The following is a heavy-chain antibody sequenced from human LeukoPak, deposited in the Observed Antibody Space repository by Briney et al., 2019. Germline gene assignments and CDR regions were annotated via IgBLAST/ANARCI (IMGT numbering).Heavy chain of an antibody. CDR3: AREGAPIVEVVLAKYYFDF. Sequence: GTSLRLSCSTSGFTFSSSGVHWVRQAPGKGLEWAAVIWYDGNSKYYADSVVGRFTISRDNSKSTVYLQMNSLRAEDTAVYYCAREGAPIVEVVLAKYYFDFWGQGTLVTVSS. J-gene: IGHJ4*02. D-gene: IGHD2-15*01. CDR2: IWYDGNSK. CDR1: GFTFSSSG. V-gene: IGHV3-33*01.